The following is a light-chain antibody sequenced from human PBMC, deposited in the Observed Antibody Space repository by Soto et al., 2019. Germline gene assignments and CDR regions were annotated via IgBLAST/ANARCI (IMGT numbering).Light chain of an antibody. CDR1: QSVSSSY. Sequence: EIVLTQSPGTLSLSPGERATLSCRASQSVSSSYLAWYQQKPGQAPRLLIYGTSSRATGIPDRFSGSGSGTDFTLTISRLEPEDFAVYYCQQYGSSPYTLGQGTTLEIQ. J-gene: IGKJ2*01. CDR2: GTS. V-gene: IGKV3-20*01. CDR3: QQYGSSPYT.